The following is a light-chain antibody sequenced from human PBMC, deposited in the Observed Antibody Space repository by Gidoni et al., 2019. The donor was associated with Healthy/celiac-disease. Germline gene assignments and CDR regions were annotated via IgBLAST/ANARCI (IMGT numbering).Light chain of an antibody. CDR1: QSVSSY. CDR3: QQRSNWRLT. Sequence: IVFTHSPATLSLSPVERATLSCRASQSVSSYLAWYQQKPGQAPRLLIYDASNRATGIPARFSGSGSGTDFTLTISSLEPEDFAVYYCQQRSNWRLTFGGGTKVEIK. CDR2: DAS. V-gene: IGKV3-11*01. J-gene: IGKJ4*01.